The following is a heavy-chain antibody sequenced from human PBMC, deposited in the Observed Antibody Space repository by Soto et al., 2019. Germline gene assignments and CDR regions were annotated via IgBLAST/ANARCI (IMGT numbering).Heavy chain of an antibody. CDR2: ISYDGSNK. V-gene: IGHV3-30-3*01. D-gene: IGHD3-3*01. Sequence: QVQLVESGGGVVQPGRSLRLSCAASGFTFSSYAMHWVRQAPGKGLEWVAVISYDGSNKYYADSVKGRFTISRDNSKNTLYLQMNSLRAEDTAVYYCASLYDFWSGTDYWGQGTLVTVSS. CDR3: ASLYDFWSGTDY. CDR1: GFTFSSYA. J-gene: IGHJ4*02.